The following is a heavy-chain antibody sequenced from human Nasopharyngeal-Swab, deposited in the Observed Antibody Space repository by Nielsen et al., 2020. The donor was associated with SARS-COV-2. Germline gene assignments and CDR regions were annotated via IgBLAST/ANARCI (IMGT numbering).Heavy chain of an antibody. Sequence: WIRQPPGQGLEWVAVIWYDGSNKYYADSVKGRFTISRDNSKNTLYLQMNSLRAEDTAVYYCARGVRYNWNPDAFDIWGQGTMVTVSS. D-gene: IGHD1-1*01. CDR2: IWYDGSNK. V-gene: IGHV3-33*01. J-gene: IGHJ3*02. CDR3: ARGVRYNWNPDAFDI.